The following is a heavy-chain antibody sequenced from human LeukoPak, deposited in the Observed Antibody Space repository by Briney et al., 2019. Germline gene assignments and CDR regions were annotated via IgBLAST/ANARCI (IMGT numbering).Heavy chain of an antibody. D-gene: IGHD3-9*01. CDR2: IIPIFGTA. CDR3: ARIATYYDILTGSFDY. Sequence: SVKVSFKASGGTFSSYAISWVRQAPGQGLEWMGGIIPIFGTANYAQKFQGRVTITADESTSTAYMELSSLRSEDTAVYYCARIATYYDILTGSFDYWGQGTLVTVSS. V-gene: IGHV1-69*13. J-gene: IGHJ4*02. CDR1: GGTFSSYA.